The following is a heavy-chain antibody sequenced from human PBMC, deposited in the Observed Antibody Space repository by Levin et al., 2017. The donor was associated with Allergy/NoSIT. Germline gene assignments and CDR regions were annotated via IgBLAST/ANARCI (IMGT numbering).Heavy chain of an antibody. D-gene: IGHD7-27*01. CDR2: IYYSGST. Sequence: PSETLSLTCTVFGGSVSSGSYYWSWIRQPPGKGLEWIGYIYYSGSTNYNPSLKSRVTISVDTSKNQFSLKRSSVAAADTAVYYCARGTELGMYVDYWGQGTLVTVSS. V-gene: IGHV4-61*01. J-gene: IGHJ4*02. CDR3: ARGTELGMYVDY. CDR1: GGSVSSGSYY.